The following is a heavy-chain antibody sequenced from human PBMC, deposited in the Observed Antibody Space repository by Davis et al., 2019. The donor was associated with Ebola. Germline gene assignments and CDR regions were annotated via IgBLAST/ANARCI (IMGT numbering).Heavy chain of an antibody. CDR3: AKSIAVAYFDY. V-gene: IGHV3-21*01. J-gene: IGHJ4*02. CDR2: ISSSSSYI. Sequence: GESLKIPCAASGFNFSSYSMNWVRQAPGQGLEWVSSISSSSSYIYYADSVKGRFTISRDKAKNYLYLKMNSLRGEDTAVYYCAKSIAVAYFDYWGQGTLVTVSS. D-gene: IGHD6-19*01. CDR1: GFNFSSYS.